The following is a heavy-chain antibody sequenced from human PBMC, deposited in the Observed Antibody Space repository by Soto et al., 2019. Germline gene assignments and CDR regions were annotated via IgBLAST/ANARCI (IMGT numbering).Heavy chain of an antibody. CDR1: GGSFSGYY. CDR2: INHSGST. J-gene: IGHJ5*02. Sequence: QLQLQQWGAGLLKPPETLSLTCAVYGGSFSGYYWNWIRQPPGKGLEWIGEINHSGSTNYNPSLKSRVTISVDTSKNQFSLKLTSVTVADTAVYYCAKGGCSGGSCYNWFDPGGQGTLVTVSS. CDR3: AKGGCSGGSCYNWFDP. V-gene: IGHV4-34*01. D-gene: IGHD2-15*01.